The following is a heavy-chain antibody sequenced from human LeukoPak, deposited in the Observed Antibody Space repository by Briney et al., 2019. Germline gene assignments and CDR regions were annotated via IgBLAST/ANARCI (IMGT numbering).Heavy chain of an antibody. Sequence: GGSLRLSCAASGFTFSTYWMSCVRQAPGKGLEWVANIKQDGSEKYYVDSVKGRFTISRDNAENSLYLQMNSLRVEDTALYYCVRRISGSYYSDWGQGTLVTVSS. CDR2: IKQDGSEK. CDR3: VRRISGSYYSD. V-gene: IGHV3-7*04. J-gene: IGHJ4*02. CDR1: GFTFSTYW. D-gene: IGHD1-26*01.